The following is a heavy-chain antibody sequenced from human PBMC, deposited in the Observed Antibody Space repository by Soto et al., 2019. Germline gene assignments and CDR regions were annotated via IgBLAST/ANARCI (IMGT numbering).Heavy chain of an antibody. J-gene: IGHJ6*03. Sequence: DVQLVESGGTLVQPGRSLRLSCAASGFAFRDFAMHWVRQTPGKGLEWVSGITWNGVAMGYGDSVRGRFTISRDDAKNSLDLQMNSLRPEDTALDYCAKSFVTTHHLDGYMDVWGKGTSVTVS. D-gene: IGHD1-1*01. CDR2: ITWNGVAM. CDR1: GFAFRDFA. V-gene: IGHV3-9*01. CDR3: AKSFVTTHHLDGYMDV.